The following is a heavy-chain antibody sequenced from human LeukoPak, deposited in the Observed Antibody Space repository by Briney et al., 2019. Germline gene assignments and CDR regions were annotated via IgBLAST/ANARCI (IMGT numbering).Heavy chain of an antibody. D-gene: IGHD3-3*01. V-gene: IGHV3-23*01. Sequence: GGSLRLSCAASGFTFSSYAMSWVRQAPGKGLEWVSAISGSGGSTYYADSVKGRFTISRDNSKNTLYLQMNSLRAEDTAVYYCAKVSPHYDFWSGYQEDYWGQGTLVTVSS. J-gene: IGHJ4*02. CDR2: ISGSGGST. CDR1: GFTFSSYA. CDR3: AKVSPHYDFWSGYQEDY.